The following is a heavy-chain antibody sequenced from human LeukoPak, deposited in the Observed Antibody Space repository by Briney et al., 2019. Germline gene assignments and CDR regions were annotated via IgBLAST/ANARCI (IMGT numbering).Heavy chain of an antibody. CDR1: AGSINNYY. J-gene: IGHJ2*01. V-gene: IGHV4-59*01. Sequence: SETLSLTCTVSAGSINNYYWSWIRQPPGKGLEWIGYIYDSGSTNYNPSLKSRVTISADTSKNQFSLKLSSVTAADTAVYYCATYRTSFIYWYFDLWGRGTLVTVSS. D-gene: IGHD2-2*01. CDR3: ATYRTSFIYWYFDL. CDR2: IYDSGST.